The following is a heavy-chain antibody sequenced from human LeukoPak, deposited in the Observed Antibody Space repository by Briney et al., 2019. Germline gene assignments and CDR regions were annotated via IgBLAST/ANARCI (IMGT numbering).Heavy chain of an antibody. CDR2: IIPIFGTS. V-gene: IGHV1-69*06. J-gene: IGHJ3*02. D-gene: IGHD2-8*01. CDR3: ARRYCTNGVCYHDRGAFDI. Sequence: SVKVSCKASGYTFTSYDISWVRQAPGQGLEWMGGIIPIFGTSNYAQKFQGRVTIIADKSTSTAYMELSSLRSEDTAVYYCARRYCTNGVCYHDRGAFDIRGQGTMVTVSS. CDR1: GYTFTSYD.